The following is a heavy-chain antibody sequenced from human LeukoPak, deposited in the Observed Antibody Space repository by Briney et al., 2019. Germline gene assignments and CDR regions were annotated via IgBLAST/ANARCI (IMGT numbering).Heavy chain of an antibody. CDR1: GYIFTTYF. V-gene: IGHV1-2*02. D-gene: IGHD3-9*01. J-gene: IGHJ4*02. CDR3: AREGGYDILTGYQDY. Sequence: AAVKVSCKASGYIFTTYFIHWVRQAPGQGLEWMGWINPNNGDTNYVQKFQGRVTMTRDTSISTAYMELTRLRSDDTAVYYCAREGGYDILTGYQDYWGQGTLVTVSS. CDR2: INPNNGDT.